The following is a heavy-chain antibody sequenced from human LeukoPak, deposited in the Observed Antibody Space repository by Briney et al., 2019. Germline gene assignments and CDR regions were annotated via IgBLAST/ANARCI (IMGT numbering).Heavy chain of an antibody. CDR1: GFTFGDYA. V-gene: IGHV3-49*04. Sequence: GESLRLSCTVSGFTFGDYAMSWVRQAPGKGLEWVGFIRSKAYGGTTEYAASVKGRFTISRDDSKSIAYLQMNSLTTEDTAVYYCTRDALYYDILTGYDNLDCFDYWGQGTLVTVSS. CDR2: IRSKAYGGTT. D-gene: IGHD3-9*01. CDR3: TRDALYYDILTGYDNLDCFDY. J-gene: IGHJ4*02.